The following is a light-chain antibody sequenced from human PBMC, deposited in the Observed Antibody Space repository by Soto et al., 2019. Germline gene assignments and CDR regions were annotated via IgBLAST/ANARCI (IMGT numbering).Light chain of an antibody. Sequence: QSALTQPASVSGSPGQSITISCTGTSSDVGGYNYVSWYQQHPGKAPKFIIYEVSNRPSGVSHRFSGSKSGNTASLTISGLQPEDEADYYCSSYSSRDTLVFGGGTKVTVL. CDR3: SSYSSRDTLV. V-gene: IGLV2-14*01. J-gene: IGLJ3*02. CDR2: EVS. CDR1: SSDVGGYNY.